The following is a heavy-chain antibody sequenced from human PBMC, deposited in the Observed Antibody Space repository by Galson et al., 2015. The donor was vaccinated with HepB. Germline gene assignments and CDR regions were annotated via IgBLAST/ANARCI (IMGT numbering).Heavy chain of an antibody. D-gene: IGHD2-15*01. CDR2: IIPILDIA. CDR1: GGTFRSNA. J-gene: IGHJ5*02. V-gene: IGHV1-69*10. CDR3: ARGGDCSGGSCDSGWIDP. Sequence: SVKVSCKAFGGTFRSNAISWVRQAPGQGLEWMGGIIPILDIANYAQKFQGRVTITADKSTSTAYMELNRLRSEDTAVYYCARGGDCSGGSCDSGWIDPWGQGTLVTVSS.